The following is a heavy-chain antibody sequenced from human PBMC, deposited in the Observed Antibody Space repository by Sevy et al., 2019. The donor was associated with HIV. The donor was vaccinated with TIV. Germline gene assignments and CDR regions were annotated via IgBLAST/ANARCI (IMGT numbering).Heavy chain of an antibody. Sequence: GGSLRLSCAASGFIFSSNEMNWVRQAPGKGLEWVSYIGSTGSPIYYADSVKGRFTISRGNAKNSLYLQMNSLRAEDTAVYYCARVSVDTNFYGMDVWGQGTTVTVSS. V-gene: IGHV3-48*03. D-gene: IGHD5-18*01. CDR1: GFIFSSNE. J-gene: IGHJ6*02. CDR3: ARVSVDTNFYGMDV. CDR2: IGSTGSPI.